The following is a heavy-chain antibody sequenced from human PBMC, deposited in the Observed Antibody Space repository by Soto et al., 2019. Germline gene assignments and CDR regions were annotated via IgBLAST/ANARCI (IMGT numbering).Heavy chain of an antibody. CDR1: GFTFSSYA. Sequence: VQLVESGGGLVKPEGSLRLSCAASGFTFSSYAMHWVRQAPGKGLEWVAVISYDGSNKYYADSVKGRFTISRDNSKNTLYLQMNSLRAEDTAVYYCARIATVVTWDWYFDLWGRGTLVTVSS. D-gene: IGHD4-17*01. V-gene: IGHV3-30-3*01. CDR3: ARIATVVTWDWYFDL. J-gene: IGHJ2*01. CDR2: ISYDGSNK.